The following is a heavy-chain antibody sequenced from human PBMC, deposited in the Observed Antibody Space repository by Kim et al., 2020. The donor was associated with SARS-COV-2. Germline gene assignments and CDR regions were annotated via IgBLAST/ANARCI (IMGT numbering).Heavy chain of an antibody. CDR2: IVVGSGNT. CDR1: GFTFTSSA. J-gene: IGHJ4*02. Sequence: SVKVSCKASGFTFTSSAMQWVRQARGQRLEWIGWIVVGSGNTNYAQKFQERVTITRDMSTSTAYMELSSLRSEDTAVYYCAADLSRGRFGELGDFDYWGQGTLVTVSS. D-gene: IGHD3-10*01. V-gene: IGHV1-58*02. CDR3: AADLSRGRFGELGDFDY.